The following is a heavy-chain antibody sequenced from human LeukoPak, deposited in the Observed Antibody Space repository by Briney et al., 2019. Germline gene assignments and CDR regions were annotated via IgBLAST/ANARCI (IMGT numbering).Heavy chain of an antibody. V-gene: IGHV3-53*01. D-gene: IGHD1-26*01. CDR1: GFTVSSTY. Sequence: GGALRLSCAASGFTVSSTYMSWVRQAPGEGVEWVSVIYRGDSAYYAASVKGRFTISRDNSKNTLYLQMNSLRAEDTAVYYCATISGTYFYFDSWGQGTLVTVSS. J-gene: IGHJ4*02. CDR2: IYRGDSA. CDR3: ATISGTYFYFDS.